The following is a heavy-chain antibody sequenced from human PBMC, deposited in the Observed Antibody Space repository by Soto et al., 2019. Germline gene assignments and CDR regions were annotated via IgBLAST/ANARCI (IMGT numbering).Heavy chain of an antibody. CDR3: ARELGYCSGGSCFS. CDR1: GYTFTGYY. V-gene: IGHV1-2*02. D-gene: IGHD2-15*01. CDR2: INPNSGGT. J-gene: IGHJ4*02. Sequence: ASVKVSCKASGYTFTGYYMHCVRQAPGQGLEWMGWINPNSGGTNYAQKFQGRVTMTRDTSISTAYMELSRLRSDDTAVYYCARELGYCSGGSCFSWGQGTLVTVSS.